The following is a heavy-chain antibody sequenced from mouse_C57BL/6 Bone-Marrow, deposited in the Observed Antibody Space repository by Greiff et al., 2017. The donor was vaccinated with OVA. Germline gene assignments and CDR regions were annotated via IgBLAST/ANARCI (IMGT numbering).Heavy chain of an antibody. CDR2: IYPGSGNT. J-gene: IGHJ3*01. CDR1: GYTFTDYY. CDR3: ARWGLDWFAY. V-gene: IGHV1-76*01. D-gene: IGHD3-1*01. Sequence: QVQLQQSGAELVRPGASVKLSCKASGYTFTDYYINWVKQRPGQGLEWIARIYPGSGNTYYNEKFKGKATLTAEKSSSTAYMQLSSLTSEDSAVCFWARWGLDWFAYWGQGTLVTVSA.